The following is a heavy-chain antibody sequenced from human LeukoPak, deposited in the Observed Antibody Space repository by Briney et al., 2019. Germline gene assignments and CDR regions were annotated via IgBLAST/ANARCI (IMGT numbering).Heavy chain of an antibody. CDR1: GGTFSSYA. J-gene: IGHJ6*03. V-gene: IGHV1-69*05. CDR3: AVYSSGFPRYYYYMDV. D-gene: IGHD6-19*01. CDR2: IIPIFGTA. Sequence: ASVKVSCKASGGTFSSYAISWVRQAPGQGLEWMGGIIPIFGTANYAQKFQGRVTSTTDESTSTAYMELRSLRSEDTAVYYCAVYSSGFPRYYYYMDVWGKGTTVTVSS.